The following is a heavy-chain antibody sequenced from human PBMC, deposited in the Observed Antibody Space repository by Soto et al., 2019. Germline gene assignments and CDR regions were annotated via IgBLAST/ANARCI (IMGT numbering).Heavy chain of an antibody. V-gene: IGHV3-15*07. CDR1: GFTFNGAW. Sequence: GGSLTLSCAASGFTFNGAWMNWVRQAPGKGLEWVGRVKSKVDGGSIDYAAPVRGRFTISRDDSRNTVDLQMNSLSAEDSAMYYCSADLPDWGAYAFDYWGQGTLVTVSS. J-gene: IGHJ4*02. D-gene: IGHD3-16*01. CDR2: VKSKVDGGSI. CDR3: SADLPDWGAYAFDY.